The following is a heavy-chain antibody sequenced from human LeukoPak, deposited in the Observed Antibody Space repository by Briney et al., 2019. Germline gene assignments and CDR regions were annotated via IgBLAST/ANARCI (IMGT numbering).Heavy chain of an antibody. CDR1: VVSFSSYT. CDR3: ATLGCAGENCPRAGRALGGY. J-gene: IGHJ4*02. CDR2: IISVGTFV. V-gene: IGHV3-21*01. Sequence: VGGLRLSCAASVVSFSSYTLYWVREAPGEELWWVSSIISVGTFVCYAGPVTGRFSISRDTAGKFLHLQLDSLRAEDTAVYYRATLGCAGENCPRAGRALGGYWGQGTLVTVPS. D-gene: IGHD2-21*01.